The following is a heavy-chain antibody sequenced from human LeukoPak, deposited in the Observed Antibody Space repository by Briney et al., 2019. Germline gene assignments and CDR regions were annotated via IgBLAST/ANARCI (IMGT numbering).Heavy chain of an antibody. J-gene: IGHJ6*02. CDR1: GGSISNEY. D-gene: IGHD3-10*01. V-gene: IGHV4-59*01. CDR2: VYYSGST. CDR3: VRDRPNYYGSGSYHYYYYAMDV. Sequence: SETLSLTCNVSGGSISNEYWTWIRQPPGKGLEWIGYVYYSGSTIYNPSLKSRVTISVEASKNQFSLQLSSVTAADTAVYYCVRDRPNYYGSGSYHYYYYAMDVWGPGTTVIVSS.